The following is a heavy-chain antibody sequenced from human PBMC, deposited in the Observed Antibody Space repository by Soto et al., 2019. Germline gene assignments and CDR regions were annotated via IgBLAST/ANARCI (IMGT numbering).Heavy chain of an antibody. V-gene: IGHV1-2*02. J-gene: IGHJ6*02. CDR3: AKGGAIVAAGTRVYLYNAMDV. CDR2: INPNSGDT. CDR1: GYTFTGYY. D-gene: IGHD1-26*01. Sequence: ASVKVSCKASGYTFTGYYVHWVLQAPGQGLEWMGWINPNSGDTYLAQRFQGRVTMNRDTSIGTAYMELRGPTSDDTAEYYCAKGGAIVAAGTRVYLYNAMDVWGQGTTVTVSS.